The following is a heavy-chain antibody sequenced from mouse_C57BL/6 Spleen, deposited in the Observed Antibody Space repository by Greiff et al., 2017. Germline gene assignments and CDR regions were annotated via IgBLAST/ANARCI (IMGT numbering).Heavy chain of an antibody. CDR3: VRGHYGSSPYWYFDV. CDR1: GFSFNTYA. CDR2: IRSKSNNYAT. Sequence: DVKLQESGGGLVQPKGSLKLSCAASGFSFNTYAMNWVRQAPGKGLEWVARIRSKSNNYATYYADSVKDRFTISRDDSESMLYLQMNNLKTEDTAMYYCVRGHYGSSPYWYFDVWGTGTTVTVSS. V-gene: IGHV10-1*01. J-gene: IGHJ1*03. D-gene: IGHD1-1*01.